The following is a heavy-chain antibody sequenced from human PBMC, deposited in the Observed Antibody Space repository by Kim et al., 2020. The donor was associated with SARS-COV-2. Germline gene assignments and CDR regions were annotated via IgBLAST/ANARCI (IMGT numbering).Heavy chain of an antibody. D-gene: IGHD2-8*01. CDR3: ARSGYCITGGTCYAKPTYYYYYGMDV. Sequence: GGSLRLSCAASGFGFSSAAMHWVRQTPGKGLEWLAVISYSGSNQFYADAVKGRLTISRDNSKNMLYLQLNSLRVEDTAVYYCARSGYCITGGTCYAKPTYYYYYGMDVWGQGTTVTVSS. V-gene: IGHV3-30*01. J-gene: IGHJ6*02. CDR1: GFGFSSAA. CDR2: ISYSGSNQ.